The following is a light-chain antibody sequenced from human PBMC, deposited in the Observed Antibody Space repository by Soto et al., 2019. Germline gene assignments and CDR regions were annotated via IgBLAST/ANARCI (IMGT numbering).Light chain of an antibody. CDR3: QQCNSYPPP. J-gene: IGKJ1*01. Sequence: DIQMTQSPSTLSASVGDRVTITCRASQSISSWLAWYQQKPGKAPKVLIYKASNFQSGVPSRFSGSGSGTDFTLHISSLQPDDFATYYCQQCNSYPPPFGQGTTVDIK. CDR2: KAS. CDR1: QSISSW. V-gene: IGKV1-5*03.